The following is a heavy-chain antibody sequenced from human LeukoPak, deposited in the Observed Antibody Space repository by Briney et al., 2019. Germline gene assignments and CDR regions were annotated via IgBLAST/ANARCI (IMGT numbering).Heavy chain of an antibody. Sequence: GSLRLSCAASGFTFSSYAMSWVRQAPGKGLEWIGEINHSGSTNYNPSLKSRVTISVDTSKNQFSLKLSSVTAADTAVYYCARGRIAAPSKFDYWGQGTLVTVSS. D-gene: IGHD6-6*01. CDR1: GFTFSSYA. V-gene: IGHV4-34*01. CDR2: INHSGST. CDR3: ARGRIAAPSKFDY. J-gene: IGHJ4*02.